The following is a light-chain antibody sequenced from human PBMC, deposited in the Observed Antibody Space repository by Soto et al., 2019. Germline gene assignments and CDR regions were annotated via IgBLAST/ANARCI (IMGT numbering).Light chain of an antibody. J-gene: IGKJ3*01. CDR1: QSISSY. Sequence: DIQMTQSPSSLSASVGDRVTMTCRASQSISSYLNWYQQKPGKAPKALIFAVSSLQSGVPSRFSGSGSGTEFTLTITNLQPDDFATYYCQQSYSPLFTFGPGTKVEIK. CDR2: AVS. CDR3: QQSYSPLFT. V-gene: IGKV1-39*01.